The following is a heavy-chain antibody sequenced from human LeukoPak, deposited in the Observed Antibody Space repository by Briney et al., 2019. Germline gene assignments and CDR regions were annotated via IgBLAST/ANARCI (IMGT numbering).Heavy chain of an antibody. D-gene: IGHD3-10*01. V-gene: IGHV5-51*01. CDR1: GYSFTSYW. CDR3: ARHVGSYGSGSYGN. Sequence: GAPLKISCKGSGYSFTSYWIGWVRPMPGKGLEWMGIIYPGDSDTSYSPSFQGQVTISADKSISTAYLQWRSLKASDTAMYYCARHVGSYGSGSYGNWGQGTLVTVSS. CDR2: IYPGDSDT. J-gene: IGHJ4*02.